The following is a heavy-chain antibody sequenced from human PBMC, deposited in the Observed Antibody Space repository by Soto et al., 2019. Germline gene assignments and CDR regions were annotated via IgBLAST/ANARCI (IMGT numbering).Heavy chain of an antibody. J-gene: IGHJ4*02. CDR1: GFTFSSYW. CDR2: IKQDGSAQ. Sequence: EVQLVESGGGLVQPGGSLRLSCAASGFTFSSYWMSWVRQAPGKGLEWVANIKQDGSAQYYVDSVKGRFTISRDNSKNTLYLQMNSLRAEDTAVYYCAKDNWNYDYWGQGTLVTVSS. V-gene: IGHV3-7*03. D-gene: IGHD1-7*01. CDR3: AKDNWNYDY.